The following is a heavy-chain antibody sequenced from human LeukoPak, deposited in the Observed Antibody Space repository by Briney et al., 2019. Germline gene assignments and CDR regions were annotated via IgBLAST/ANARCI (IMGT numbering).Heavy chain of an antibody. Sequence: ASVKVSCKASGYTFTDYYIYWVRQAPGQGLEWMGWTNPKNGGTNYAQKFQGRVTMTSDASISTAYMDLNSLKSDDTAVYHCARRVTAASGFDYWGQGTLVTVSS. J-gene: IGHJ4*02. V-gene: IGHV1-2*02. CDR1: GYTFTDYY. CDR2: TNPKNGGT. CDR3: ARRVTAASGFDY. D-gene: IGHD6-13*01.